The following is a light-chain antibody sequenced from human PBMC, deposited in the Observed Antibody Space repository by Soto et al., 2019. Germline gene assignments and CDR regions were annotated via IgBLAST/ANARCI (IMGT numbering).Light chain of an antibody. CDR3: AAWDDNLHVV. CDR2: RNN. Sequence: QSVLTQPPSASGTPGQTVTISCSGGSSNIGNNYVYWYQQVPGSAPKLLIYRNNGRPSGVPDRVSGSKSGTSASLAISGLRSEDEADYYCAAWDDNLHVVFGGGTKLTVL. J-gene: IGLJ2*01. CDR1: SSNIGNNY. V-gene: IGLV1-47*01.